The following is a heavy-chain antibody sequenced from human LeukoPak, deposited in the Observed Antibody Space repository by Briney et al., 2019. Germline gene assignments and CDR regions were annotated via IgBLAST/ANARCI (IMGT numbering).Heavy chain of an antibody. CDR3: ARDGVYGNSRYFDS. CDR2: INHSGST. D-gene: IGHD4-23*01. Sequence: SETLSLTCAVYGGSFSGYYWSWIRQPPGKRLEWIGEINHSGSTNYNPSLKSRVTISVDTSKNQFSLKLSSVTAADTAVYYCARDGVYGNSRYFDSWGQGALVTVSS. V-gene: IGHV4-34*01. J-gene: IGHJ4*02. CDR1: GGSFSGYY.